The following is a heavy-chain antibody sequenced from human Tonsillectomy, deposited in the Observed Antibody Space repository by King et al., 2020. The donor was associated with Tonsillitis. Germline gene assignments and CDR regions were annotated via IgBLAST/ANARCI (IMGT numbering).Heavy chain of an antibody. CDR2: IYDSENT. Sequence: QLQESGPGLVKPSQTLSLTCTVSGGSISGGAYYWSWIRQHPGKGLEWIGYIYDSENTYYNPSLKSRLTISVDTSKNQFSLGLSSVTAADTAIYYCVRYEGGVFDPWGQGTLATVSS. CDR3: VRYEGGVFDP. D-gene: IGHD2-15*01. V-gene: IGHV4-31*03. CDR1: GGSISGGAYY. J-gene: IGHJ5*02.